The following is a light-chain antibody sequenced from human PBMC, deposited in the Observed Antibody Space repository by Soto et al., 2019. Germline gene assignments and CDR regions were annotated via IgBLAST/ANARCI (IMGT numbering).Light chain of an antibody. CDR2: DAS. Sequence: DIQMTQSPSSLSASVGDRVTITCQASQVISNYLNWYQQKPGKAPKLLIYDASNLETGVPSRISGSGAGTDFTFTISSLQAEDIATYYCQQYGNLPSLTFGGGTKVEIK. J-gene: IGKJ4*01. CDR1: QVISNY. CDR3: QQYGNLPSLT. V-gene: IGKV1-33*01.